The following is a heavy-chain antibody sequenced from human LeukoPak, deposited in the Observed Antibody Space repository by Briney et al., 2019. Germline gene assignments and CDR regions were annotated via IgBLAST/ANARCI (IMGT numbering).Heavy chain of an antibody. J-gene: IGHJ5*02. CDR2: IYYSGST. V-gene: IGHV4-59*01. D-gene: IGHD4-11*01. CDR3: ARAHDYTFFSWFDP. CDR1: GGSISSYY. Sequence: SETLSLTCTVSGGSISSYYWSWIRRPPGKGLEWIGYIYYSGSTNYNPSLKSRVTISVDTSKNQFSLKLSSVTAADTAVYYCARAHDYTFFSWFDPWGQGTLVTVSS.